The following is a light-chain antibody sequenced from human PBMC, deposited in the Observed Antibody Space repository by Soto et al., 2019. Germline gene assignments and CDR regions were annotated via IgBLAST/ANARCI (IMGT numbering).Light chain of an antibody. CDR3: QQYNSSLRPT. Sequence: EIVLTQSPGTLSLSPGERATLSCRASQSVSSSYLALYQQKPGQAPRLLIYGASSRATGIPDRFSGSGSGTAFTLTISRLDPEDFAVYYCQQYNSSLRPTFGGGTKVAIK. V-gene: IGKV3-20*01. CDR1: QSVSSSY. CDR2: GAS. J-gene: IGKJ4*01.